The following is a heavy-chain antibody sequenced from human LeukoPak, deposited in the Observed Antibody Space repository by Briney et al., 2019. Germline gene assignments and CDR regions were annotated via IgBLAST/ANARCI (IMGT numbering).Heavy chain of an antibody. J-gene: IGHJ6*02. CDR1: GYTFTGYY. V-gene: IGHV1-2*04. Sequence: ASVKVSCKASGYTFTGYYMHGVRQAPGQGLEGMGWINPNSGGTNYAQKFQGWVTITRDTSASTAYMELSSLRSEDTAVYYCERADRNYYYGMDVWGQGTTVIVSS. CDR2: INPNSGGT. CDR3: ERADRNYYYGMDV.